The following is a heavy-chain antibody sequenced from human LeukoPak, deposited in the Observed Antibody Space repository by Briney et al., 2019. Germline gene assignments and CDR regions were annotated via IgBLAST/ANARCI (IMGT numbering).Heavy chain of an antibody. J-gene: IGHJ4*02. CDR2: ISYDGSNK. D-gene: IGHD6-19*01. CDR1: GFTFSSYG. CDR3: ARGLSSGWYNPFDY. Sequence: GGSLRLSCAASGFTFSSYGMHWVRQAPGKGLEWVAVISYDGSNKYYADSVKGRFTISRDNSKNTLYLQMNSLRAEDTALYYCARGLSSGWYNPFDYWGQGTLVTVSS. V-gene: IGHV3-30*03.